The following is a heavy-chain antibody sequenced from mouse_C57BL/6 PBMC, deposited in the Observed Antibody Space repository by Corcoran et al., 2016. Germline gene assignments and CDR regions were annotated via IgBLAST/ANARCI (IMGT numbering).Heavy chain of an antibody. CDR1: GYSFTSYY. Sequence: QVQLQQSGPELVKPGASVKISCKASGYSFTSYYIHWVKQRPGQGLEWIGWIYPGSGNTKYNEKFKGKATLTADTSSSTAYMQLSSLTSEDSAVYYCAGSYYWYFDVWGTGTTVTVSS. D-gene: IGHD6-1*01. V-gene: IGHV1-66*01. J-gene: IGHJ1*03. CDR3: AGSYYWYFDV. CDR2: IYPGSGNT.